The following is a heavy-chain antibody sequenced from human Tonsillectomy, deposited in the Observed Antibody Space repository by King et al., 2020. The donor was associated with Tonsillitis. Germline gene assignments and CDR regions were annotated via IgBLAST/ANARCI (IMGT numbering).Heavy chain of an antibody. CDR1: GFSLNTNEVG. CDR3: ANNVKRGFAPFGS. CDR2: VYGHDEK. V-gene: IGHV2-5*01. D-gene: IGHD3-10*01. J-gene: IGHJ4*02. Sequence: ITLKESGPTLVKPTQTLTLTCTFSGFSLNTNEVGVGWIRQPPGKALEWLALVYGHDEKRYSPSLKTRLTITKDTTKNQRFLTMTNMDPVDTGTYYCANNVKRGFAPFGSWGQGTLVTVSS.